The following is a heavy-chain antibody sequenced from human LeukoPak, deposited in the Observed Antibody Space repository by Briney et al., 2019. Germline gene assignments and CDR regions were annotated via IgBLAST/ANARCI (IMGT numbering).Heavy chain of an antibody. CDR2: ISAYNGNT. D-gene: IGHD3-9*01. CDR3: ARDLDPSEAPFGRYFDRLEPPDYGMDV. Sequence: ASVTVSCKASGYTFTSYGISWVRQAPGQGLEWMGWISAYNGNTNYAQKLQGRVTMTTGTSTSTAYTELRSLRSDDTAVYYCARDLDPSEAPFGRYFDRLEPPDYGMDVWGQGTTVTVSS. J-gene: IGHJ6*02. CDR1: GYTFTSYG. V-gene: IGHV1-18*01.